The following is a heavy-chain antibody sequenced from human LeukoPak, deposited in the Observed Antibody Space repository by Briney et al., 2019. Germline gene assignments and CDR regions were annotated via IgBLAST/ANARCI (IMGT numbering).Heavy chain of an antibody. V-gene: IGHV3-64*01. CDR1: GFTFSSYA. J-gene: IGHJ4*02. CDR2: ISSNGGST. D-gene: IGHD6-6*01. Sequence: PGGSLRLSCAASGFTFSSYAMHWVRQAPGKGLEYVSAISSNGGSTYYANSVKGRFTISRDNSKNTLYLQMNSLRAEDTAVYYCAKRTDPYSSSSSFDYWGQGTLVTVSS. CDR3: AKRTDPYSSSSSFDY.